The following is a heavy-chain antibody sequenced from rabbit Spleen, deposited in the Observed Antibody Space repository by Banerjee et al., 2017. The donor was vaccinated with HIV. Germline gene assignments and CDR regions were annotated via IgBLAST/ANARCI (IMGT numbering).Heavy chain of an antibody. CDR3: ARDLVAVIGWNFNL. D-gene: IGHD1-1*01. CDR1: GFSFSRGYY. Sequence: QSLEESGGDLVKPGASLTLTCTASGFSFSRGYYMCWVRQAPGKGLEWIACIYTSSTTTSYASWAKGRFTFSKTSSTTVTLQMTSLTAADTATYFCARDLVAVIGWNFNLWGPGTLVTVS. J-gene: IGHJ4*01. V-gene: IGHV1S40*01. CDR2: IYTSSTTT.